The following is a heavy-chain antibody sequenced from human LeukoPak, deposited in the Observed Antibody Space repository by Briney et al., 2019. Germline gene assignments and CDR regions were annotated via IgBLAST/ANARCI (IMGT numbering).Heavy chain of an antibody. D-gene: IGHD7-27*01. CDR2: ISDTGTT. J-gene: IGHJ6*03. CDR1: GDSITPYY. V-gene: IGHV4-59*08. CDR3: TRTFTGAHYYYIPV. Sequence: SETLSLTCTVSGDSITPYYWSWIRQSPGGGLEYIGFISDTGTTNYNPSLRGRVSISVDTSKSQFSLKLKPVTAADSAIYYCTRTFTGAHYYYIPVWGAGTTVTVSS.